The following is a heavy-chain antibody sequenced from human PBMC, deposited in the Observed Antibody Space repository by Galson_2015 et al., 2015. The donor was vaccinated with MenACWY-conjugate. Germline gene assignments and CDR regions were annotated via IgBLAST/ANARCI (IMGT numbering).Heavy chain of an antibody. Sequence: SLRLSCAASGFTFSSYWMHWVRQAPGKGLVWVSRINSDGSSTSYADSVKGRFTISRDNAKNTLYLQMNSLRAEDTAVYYCARGGNTSLDTAGGLNTVYYYGMDVWGQGTTVTASS. CDR2: INSDGSST. D-gene: IGHD2-2*01. CDR3: ARGGNTSLDTAGGLNTVYYYGMDV. J-gene: IGHJ6*02. V-gene: IGHV3-74*01. CDR1: GFTFSSYW.